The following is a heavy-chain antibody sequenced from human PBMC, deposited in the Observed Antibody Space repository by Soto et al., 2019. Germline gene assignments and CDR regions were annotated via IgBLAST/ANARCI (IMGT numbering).Heavy chain of an antibody. CDR1: GGSISSYY. V-gene: IGHV4-59*01. Sequence: SATLSLTCTVSGGSISSYYWSWIRQPPGKGLEWIGYIYYSGSTNYNPSLKSRVTISVDTSKNQFSLKLSSVTAADTAVYYWARDSTDCSSTGVYIDYHYYDGMDFWGQGITVTV. CDR2: IYYSGST. CDR3: ARDSTDCSSTGVYIDYHYYDGMDF. J-gene: IGHJ6*02. D-gene: IGHD2-2*01.